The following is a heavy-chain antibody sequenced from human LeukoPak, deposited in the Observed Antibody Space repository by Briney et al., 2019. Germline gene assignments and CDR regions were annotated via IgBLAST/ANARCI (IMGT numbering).Heavy chain of an antibody. J-gene: IGHJ6*02. D-gene: IGHD6-13*01. CDR1: GFTFSSYG. V-gene: IGHV3-33*01. CDR2: IWYDGSNK. CDR3: ARDFRIAAARGGMDV. Sequence: GGSLRLSCAASGFTFSSYGMHRVRQAPGKGLEWVAVIWYDGSNKYYADSVKGRFTISRDNSKNTLYLQMNSLRAEDTAVYYCARDFRIAAARGGMDVWGQGTTVTVSS.